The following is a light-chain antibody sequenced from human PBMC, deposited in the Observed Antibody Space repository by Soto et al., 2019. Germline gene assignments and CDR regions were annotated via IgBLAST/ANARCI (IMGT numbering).Light chain of an antibody. J-gene: IGKJ1*01. CDR1: QSISSW. V-gene: IGKV1-5*01. Sequence: DIQMTQSPSTLSTSVGDRVTITCRASQSISSWLAWYQQKPGKAPKLLIYDASSLESGVPSRFSGSGSGTELTLTITSLQPDDFATYYCQQYNSYPWTFGQGNKVEIK. CDR3: QQYNSYPWT. CDR2: DAS.